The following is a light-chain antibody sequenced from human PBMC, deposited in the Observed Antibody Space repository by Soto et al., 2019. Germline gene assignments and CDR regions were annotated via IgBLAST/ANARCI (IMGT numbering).Light chain of an antibody. V-gene: IGLV2-8*01. J-gene: IGLJ1*01. Sequence: QSALTQPPSASGSPGQSVTISCTGTSSDVGGYNYVSWYQQHPGKAPKLVIYEVTKRPSGVPDRFSGSKSGNTASLTVSGLQAADEADYYCSSFTGASTIFGTRTKLTVL. CDR2: EVT. CDR1: SSDVGGYNY. CDR3: SSFTGASTI.